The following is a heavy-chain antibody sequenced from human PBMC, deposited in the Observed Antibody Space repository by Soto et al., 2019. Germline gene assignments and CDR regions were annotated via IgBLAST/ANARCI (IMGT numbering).Heavy chain of an antibody. CDR1: GDSITSGSYY. Sequence: QLQLQESGPGLVKPSETLSLTCAVSGDSITSGSYYWAWIRQPPGKGLEWIGSMSYSGRTYYNPSLRSRVTMSVDTSKNQFSLKLSFVTAADTAVYSCARPTSKWGPSGGWFDPWGQGTLVTVSS. J-gene: IGHJ5*02. CDR3: ARPTSKWGPSGGWFDP. D-gene: IGHD7-27*01. V-gene: IGHV4-39*01. CDR2: MSYSGRT.